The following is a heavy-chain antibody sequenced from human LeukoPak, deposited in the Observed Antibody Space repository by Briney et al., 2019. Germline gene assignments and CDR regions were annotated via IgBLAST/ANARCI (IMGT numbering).Heavy chain of an antibody. CDR3: ARDRGFPRRGELDP. Sequence: GASVKVSCKASGYTFTGYYMHWVRQAPGQGLEWMGWINPNSGGTYYAQKFQGRVTMTRDTSISTAYMELSRLRSDDTAVYYCARDRGFPRRGELDPWGQGTLVTVSS. J-gene: IGHJ5*02. CDR2: INPNSGGT. D-gene: IGHD3-10*01. V-gene: IGHV1-2*02. CDR1: GYTFTGYY.